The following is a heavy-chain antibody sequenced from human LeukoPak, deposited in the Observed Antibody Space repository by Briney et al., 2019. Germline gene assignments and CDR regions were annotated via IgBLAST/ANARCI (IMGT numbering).Heavy chain of an antibody. Sequence: SETLSLTCTVSGASITSYHWSWIRQPAGKGLEWIGYIYYSASTNYNPSLKSRVTISVDTSKNQFSLKLSSVTAADTAVYYCARDGTCSSTNCLRGDYYYMDVWGKGTTVTVSS. V-gene: IGHV4-59*01. CDR3: ARDGTCSSTNCLRGDYYYMDV. J-gene: IGHJ6*03. CDR2: IYYSAST. D-gene: IGHD2-2*01. CDR1: GASITSYH.